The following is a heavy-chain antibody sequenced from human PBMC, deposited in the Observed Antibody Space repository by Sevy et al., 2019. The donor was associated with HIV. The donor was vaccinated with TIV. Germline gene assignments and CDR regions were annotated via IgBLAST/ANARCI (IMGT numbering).Heavy chain of an antibody. Sequence: KQSQTLSLTCAISGDSVSSNSAAWNWIRQSPSRGLEWLGRTYYRSKWYNDYAVSVKSRITINPDTSKNQFSLQLNSVTPEDTAVYYCAREPPQAFSMMAPYRWFDPWGQGTLVTVSS. CDR2: TYYRSKWYN. CDR3: AREPPQAFSMMAPYRWFDP. D-gene: IGHD3-22*01. J-gene: IGHJ5*02. V-gene: IGHV6-1*01. CDR1: GDSVSSNSAA.